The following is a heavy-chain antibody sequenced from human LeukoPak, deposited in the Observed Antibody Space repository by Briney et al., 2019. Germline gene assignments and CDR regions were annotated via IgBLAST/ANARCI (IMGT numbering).Heavy chain of an antibody. Sequence: SETLSLTCTVSGYSISSGYLWGWIRQPPGKGLEWIGSIYYSGSTYYNPSLKSRVTISVDTSKNQFSLKLSSVTAADTAVYYCARHPWDSSGFDYWGQGTLVTVSS. D-gene: IGHD3-22*01. CDR3: ARHPWDSSGFDY. J-gene: IGHJ4*02. CDR1: GYSISSGYL. V-gene: IGHV4-38-2*02. CDR2: IYYSGST.